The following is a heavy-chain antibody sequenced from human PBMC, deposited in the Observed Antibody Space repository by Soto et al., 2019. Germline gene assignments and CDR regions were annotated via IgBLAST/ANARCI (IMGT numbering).Heavy chain of an antibody. CDR2: IVVGSGNT. CDR1: GFTFTSSA. J-gene: IGHJ6*02. Sequence: VASVKVSCKASGFTFTSSAVQWVRQARGQRLEWIGWIVVGSGNTNYAQKFQERVTITRDMSTSTAYMELSSLRSEDTAVYYCATIHTDYGDYVGHYYYGMDVWG. D-gene: IGHD4-17*01. CDR3: ATIHTDYGDYVGHYYYGMDV. V-gene: IGHV1-58*01.